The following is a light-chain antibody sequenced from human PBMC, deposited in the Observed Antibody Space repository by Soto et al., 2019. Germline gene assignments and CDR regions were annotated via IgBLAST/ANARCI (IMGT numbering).Light chain of an antibody. V-gene: IGKV1-39*01. Sequence: DIQMTQSPSSLSASVADRVTITCRASQSISSYLNWLQQKPGQAPKLLIYAASSSQSGLPSRFSGSGSGTDFTLTISSLEAEDFATYYCQQSYSSPLTFVGGTKVEIK. CDR2: AAS. CDR1: QSISSY. CDR3: QQSYSSPLT. J-gene: IGKJ4*01.